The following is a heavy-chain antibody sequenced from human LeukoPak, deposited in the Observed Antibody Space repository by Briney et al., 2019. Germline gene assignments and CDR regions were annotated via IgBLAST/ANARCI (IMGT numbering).Heavy chain of an antibody. CDR1: GGSISSYY. J-gene: IGHJ4*02. V-gene: IGHV4-4*08. CDR2: IYTSGST. CDR3: ASISSGSYYEVDY. Sequence: PSETLSLTCTVSGGSISSYYWSWIRQPPGKGLEWIGRIYTSGSTNYNPSLKSRVTISVDTSKNQFSLKLSSVTAADTAVYYCASISSGSYYEVDYWGQGTLVTVSS. D-gene: IGHD1-26*01.